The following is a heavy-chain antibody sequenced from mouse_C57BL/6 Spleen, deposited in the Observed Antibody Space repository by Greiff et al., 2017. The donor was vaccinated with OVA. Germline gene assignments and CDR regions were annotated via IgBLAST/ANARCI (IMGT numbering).Heavy chain of an antibody. CDR3: ARKGGHDYAMDY. D-gene: IGHD3-3*01. V-gene: IGHV1-82*01. CDR1: GYAFSSSW. CDR2: IYPGDGDT. J-gene: IGHJ4*01. Sequence: VQRVESGPELVKPGASVKISCKASGYAFSSSWMNWVKQRPGKGLEWIGRIYPGDGDTNYNGKFKGKATLTADKSSSTAYMQLSSLTSEDSAVYFCARKGGHDYAMDYWGQGTSVTVSS.